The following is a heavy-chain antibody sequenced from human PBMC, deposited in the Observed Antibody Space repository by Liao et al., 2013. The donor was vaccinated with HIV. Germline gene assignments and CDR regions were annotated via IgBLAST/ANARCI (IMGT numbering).Heavy chain of an antibody. J-gene: IGHJ5*02. CDR1: GGSIASYS. V-gene: IGHV4-4*07. Sequence: QVQLQESGPRLLKPSQTLSLTCSVSGGSIASYSWNWIRQSAGKGLEWIGRVSHSGSTHYNPSLRTRVMMSIDTSKNQFSLKVTSVTAADTAVYYCARVGLSQFLEWPLRGWFDPWGQGTLVTVSS. D-gene: IGHD3-3*01. CDR2: VSHSGST. CDR3: ARVGLSQFLEWPLRGWFDP.